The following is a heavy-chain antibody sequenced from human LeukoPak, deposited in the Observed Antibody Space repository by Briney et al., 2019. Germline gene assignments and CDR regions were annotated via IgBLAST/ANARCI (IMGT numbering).Heavy chain of an antibody. CDR1: GGSISSYY. Sequence: SETLSLTCTVSGGSISSYYWSWIRQPPGKGLEWIGYIYYSGSTNYNPSLKSRVTISVDTSKNQFSLKPSSVTAADTAVYYCARDDGDNDAFDIWGQGTMVTVSS. D-gene: IGHD4-17*01. J-gene: IGHJ3*02. CDR2: IYYSGST. CDR3: ARDDGDNDAFDI. V-gene: IGHV4-59*01.